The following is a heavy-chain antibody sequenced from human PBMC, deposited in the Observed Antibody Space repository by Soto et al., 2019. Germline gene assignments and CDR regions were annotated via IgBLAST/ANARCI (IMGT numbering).Heavy chain of an antibody. D-gene: IGHD3-16*01. V-gene: IGHV1-3*05. J-gene: IGHJ6*02. CDR2: INAGNGNR. CDR3: ARDGGPMDV. CDR1: GYTFSGYA. Sequence: QVQLVQSGAEEKKPGASVKVSCKASGYTFSGYAMHWVRQAPGQRLEWMGWINAGNGNRKYSQKFQGRVIITRDTSASTGYMELSSLRSEDTAVYYCARDGGPMDVWGQGTTVTVSS.